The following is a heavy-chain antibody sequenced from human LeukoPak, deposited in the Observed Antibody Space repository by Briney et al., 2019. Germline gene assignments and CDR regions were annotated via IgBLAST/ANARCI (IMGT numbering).Heavy chain of an antibody. V-gene: IGHV3-64*01. CDR3: ARLQIDPIVVLTANWYLDL. CDR1: GFFFSRYA. D-gene: IGHD2-21*02. CDR2: ISTDGGST. J-gene: IGHJ2*01. Sequence: GGSLRLSCAASGFFFSRYAMQWVRQAPGKGLEYVSGISTDGGSTYYESFVKGRFTISRDNSKNTLYLQMDSLRAEDMAVYFCARLQIDPIVVLTANWYLDLWGRATLVTVSS.